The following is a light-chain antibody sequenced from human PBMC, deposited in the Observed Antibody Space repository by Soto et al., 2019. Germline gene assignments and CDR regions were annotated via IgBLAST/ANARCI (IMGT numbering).Light chain of an antibody. CDR3: FSKISGFVYG. CDR2: DVN. Sequence: QSGLAQPASVSGSFGQSITISCSGPNTDLGVYGYVSWYQHQPGKAPKLLIYDVNNRPSGISDRFSGSKSGDTASLTISGLQAEDEADYFCFSKISGFVYGFGTGTKLTVL. V-gene: IGLV2-14*01. J-gene: IGLJ1*01. CDR1: NTDLGVYGY.